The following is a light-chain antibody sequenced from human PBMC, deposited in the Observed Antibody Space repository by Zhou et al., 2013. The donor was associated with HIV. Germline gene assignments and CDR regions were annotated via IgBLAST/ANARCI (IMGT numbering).Light chain of an antibody. CDR1: HTISANY. Sequence: TQSPATLSVSPGERATLSCRASHTISANYLAWYQQKPGQAPRLLVYGASTRATGIPDRFTGSGSGTDFTLTFTTLGPEDFAVYYCQQYANSPQTFGQGTKVEIK. J-gene: IGKJ2*01. CDR3: QQYANSPQT. CDR2: GAS. V-gene: IGKV3-20*01.